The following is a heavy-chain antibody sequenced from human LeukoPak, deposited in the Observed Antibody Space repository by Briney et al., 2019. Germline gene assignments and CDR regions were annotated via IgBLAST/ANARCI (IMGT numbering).Heavy chain of an antibody. J-gene: IGHJ3*02. Sequence: ASVKVSRKVSGYTLTELSMHWVRLAPGKGLEWMGGFDPEDGETIYAQKFQGRVTMTEDTSTDTAYMELSSLRSEDTAVYYCATSNSGSYSGDAFDIWGQGTMVTVSS. CDR1: GYTLTELS. V-gene: IGHV1-24*01. CDR3: ATSNSGSYSGDAFDI. CDR2: FDPEDGET. D-gene: IGHD1-26*01.